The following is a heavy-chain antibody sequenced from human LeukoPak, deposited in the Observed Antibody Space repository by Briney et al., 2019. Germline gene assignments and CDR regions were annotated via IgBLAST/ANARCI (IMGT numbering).Heavy chain of an antibody. CDR3: ARLGAYYDSSRDAFDI. D-gene: IGHD3-22*01. CDR2: IYYSGST. CDR1: GGSISSGDYY. Sequence: SETLSLTCTVSGGSISSGDYYWSWIRQPPGKGLEWIGYIYYSGSTYYNPSLKSRVTISVDTSKNQFSLKLSSVTAADTAVYYCARLGAYYDSSRDAFDIWGQGTMVTVSS. J-gene: IGHJ3*02. V-gene: IGHV4-30-4*01.